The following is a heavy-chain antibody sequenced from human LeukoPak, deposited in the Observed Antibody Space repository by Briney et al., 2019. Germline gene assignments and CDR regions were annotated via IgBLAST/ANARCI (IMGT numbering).Heavy chain of an antibody. CDR3: ARTVVPAAIGAFDI. CDR2: IYHSGST. D-gene: IGHD2-2*01. CDR1: GGSISSSNW. V-gene: IGHV4-4*02. Sequence: SETLSLTCAVSGGSISSSNWWSWVRQPPGKGLEWIGEIYHSGSTYCNPSLKSRVTISVDTSKNQFSLKLSSVTAADTAVYYCARTVVPAAIGAFDIWGQGTMVTVSS. J-gene: IGHJ3*02.